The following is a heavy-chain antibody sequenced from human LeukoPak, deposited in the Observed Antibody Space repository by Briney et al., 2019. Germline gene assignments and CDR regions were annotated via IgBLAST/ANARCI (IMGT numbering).Heavy chain of an antibody. V-gene: IGHV3-73*01. D-gene: IGHD3-16*01. CDR3: TTYIHDPYYFDY. CDR1: GFTFSGSA. Sequence: GGSLRLSCAASGFTFSGSAMHWVRQASGKGLVWVGRIRSKANSYATAYAASVKGRFTISRDDSKNTAYLQMNSLKTEDTAVYYCTTYIHDPYYFDYWGQGTLVTVSS. J-gene: IGHJ4*02. CDR2: IRSKANSYAT.